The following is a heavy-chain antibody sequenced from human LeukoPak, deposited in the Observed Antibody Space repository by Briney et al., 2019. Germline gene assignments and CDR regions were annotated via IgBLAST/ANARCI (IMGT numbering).Heavy chain of an antibody. CDR2: IDTSISTM. Sequence: GGSLRLSCAASAFTSSDYSMNWVRQAPGEGLEWISYIDTSISTMYYADSVMGRFTISRDNAKESLYLQMNSLRDEDTAVYDCAREDDSWGPNNLDLWGQGTMVTVSS. V-gene: IGHV3-48*02. CDR3: AREDDSWGPNNLDL. J-gene: IGHJ3*01. D-gene: IGHD7-27*01. CDR1: AFTSSDYS.